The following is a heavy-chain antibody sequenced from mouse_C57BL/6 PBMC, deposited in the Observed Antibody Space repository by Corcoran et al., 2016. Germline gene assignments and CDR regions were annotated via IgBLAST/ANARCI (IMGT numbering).Heavy chain of an antibody. J-gene: IGHJ2*01. D-gene: IGHD1-1*01. CDR3: ARWITTVVYFDY. V-gene: IGHV9-3*01. CDR2: INTYSGVP. CDR1: GYTFTTYG. Sequence: QIQLAQSGPELKKPGETVKISCKASGYTFTTYGMSWVKQAPGKGLKWMGWINTYSGVPTYADDFKGRFAFSLETSASTAYLQINNLKNEDTATYFCARWITTVVYFDYWGQGTTLTVSS.